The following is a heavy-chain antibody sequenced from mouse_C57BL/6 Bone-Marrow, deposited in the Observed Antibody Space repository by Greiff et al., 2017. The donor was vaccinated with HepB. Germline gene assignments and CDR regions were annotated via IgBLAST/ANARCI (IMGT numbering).Heavy chain of an antibody. CDR1: GFTFSDFY. D-gene: IGHD2-3*01. V-gene: IGHV7-1*01. Sequence: EVQGVESGGGLVQSGRSLRLSCATSGFTFSDFYMEWVRQAPGKGLEWIAASRNKANDYTTEYSASVKGRFIVSRYTSQSILYLQMNALRAEDTAIYYCARDAFYEPRAMDYWGQGTSVTVSS. CDR3: ARDAFYEPRAMDY. J-gene: IGHJ4*01. CDR2: SRNKANDYTT.